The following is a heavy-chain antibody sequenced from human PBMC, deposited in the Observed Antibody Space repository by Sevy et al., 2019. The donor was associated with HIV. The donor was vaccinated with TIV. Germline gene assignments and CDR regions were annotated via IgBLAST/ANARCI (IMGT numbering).Heavy chain of an antibody. CDR3: TRGLATADTPEYYFDY. J-gene: IGHJ4*02. CDR1: GFTFDDYA. V-gene: IGHV3-49*03. Sequence: GGSLRLSCTTSGFTFDDYAMSWFRQAPGKGLEWVAFITRNSYEPGGGTADYAASVKGRFIISRDDSKSVAYLQMNSLKTEDTAVYYCTRGLATADTPEYYFDYWGQGTLVTVSS. D-gene: IGHD5-12*01. CDR2: ITRNSYEPGGGTA.